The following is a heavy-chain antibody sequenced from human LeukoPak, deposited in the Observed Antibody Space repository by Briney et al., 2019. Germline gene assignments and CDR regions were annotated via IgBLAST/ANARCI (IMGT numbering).Heavy chain of an antibody. J-gene: IGHJ3*02. Sequence: GGSLRLSCAASGFTFDDYGMSWVRQAPGKGLEWVSGINWNGGSTGYADSVKGRFTISRDNAKNSLYLQMNSLRAEDTALYYCARVSLMVYAILGAFDIWGQGTMVTVSS. D-gene: IGHD2-8*01. V-gene: IGHV3-20*04. CDR2: INWNGGST. CDR3: ARVSLMVYAILGAFDI. CDR1: GFTFDDYG.